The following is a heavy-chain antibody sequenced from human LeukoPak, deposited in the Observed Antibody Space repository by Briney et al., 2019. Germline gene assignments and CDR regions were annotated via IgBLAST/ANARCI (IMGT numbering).Heavy chain of an antibody. D-gene: IGHD3-22*01. J-gene: IGHJ3*02. V-gene: IGHV1-24*01. CDR1: GYTLTELS. CDR2: FDPEDGET. CDR3: ATRAPHSSGYYYVDAFDI. Sequence: ASVKVSCKVSGYTLTELSMHWVRQAPGKGLEWMEGFDPEDGETIYAQKFQGRVTMTEDTSTDTAYMELSSLRSEDTAVYYCATRAPHSSGYYYVDAFDIWGQGTMVTVSS.